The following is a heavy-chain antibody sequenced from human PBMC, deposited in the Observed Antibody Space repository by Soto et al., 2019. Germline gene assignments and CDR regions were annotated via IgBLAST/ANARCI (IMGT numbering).Heavy chain of an antibody. CDR2: IYPSDSDT. Sequence: GESLKISCQVSGYTFTIYWVGWVRQMPGKGLEWMGIIYPSDSDTRYSPSFQGQVTISADQSINTAYLQWDSLKASDTAIYYCARPANTVADHFDLWGQGTPVTVSS. V-gene: IGHV5-51*01. CDR3: ARPANTVADHFDL. CDR1: GYTFTIYW. D-gene: IGHD4-17*01. J-gene: IGHJ4*02.